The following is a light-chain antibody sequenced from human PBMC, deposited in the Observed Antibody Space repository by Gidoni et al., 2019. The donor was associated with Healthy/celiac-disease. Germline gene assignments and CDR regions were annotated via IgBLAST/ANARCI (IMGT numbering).Light chain of an antibody. CDR1: QSISSY. Sequence: DIQMTQSPSSLSASVGDRVTITCRASQSISSYLNWYQQKPGKAPKLLIYAASSLQSGVPSRFSVSGSGTDFTLTISSLQPEDFATYYCQQSYSTPLFTFGPXTKVDIK. CDR3: QQSYSTPLFT. CDR2: AAS. V-gene: IGKV1-39*01. J-gene: IGKJ3*01.